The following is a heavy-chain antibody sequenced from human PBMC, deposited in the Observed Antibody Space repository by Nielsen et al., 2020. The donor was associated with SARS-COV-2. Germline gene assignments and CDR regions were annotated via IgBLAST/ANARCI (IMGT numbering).Heavy chain of an antibody. V-gene: IGHV4-30-4*01. Sequence: WIRQPPGKGLEWIGYIYYSGSTYYNPSLKSRVTISVDTSKNQFSLKLSSVTAADTAVYYCASFPWEPGWFDPWGQGTLVTVSS. CDR3: ASFPWEPGWFDP. D-gene: IGHD1-26*01. J-gene: IGHJ5*02. CDR2: IYYSGST.